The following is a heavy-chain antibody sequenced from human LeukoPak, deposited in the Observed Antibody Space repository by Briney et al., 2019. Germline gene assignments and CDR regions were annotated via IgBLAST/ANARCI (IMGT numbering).Heavy chain of an antibody. D-gene: IGHD3-10*01. CDR3: ARDRNPFGSGSRIDY. CDR2: TNSDGSST. J-gene: IGHJ4*02. CDR1: GFTFSSYW. Sequence: GGSLRLSCAASGFTFSSYWMHWVRQAPGKGLVWVSRTNSDGSSTSYADSVKGRFTISRDNAKNTLYLQMNSLRAEDTAVYYCARDRNPFGSGSRIDYWGQGTLVTVSS. V-gene: IGHV3-74*01.